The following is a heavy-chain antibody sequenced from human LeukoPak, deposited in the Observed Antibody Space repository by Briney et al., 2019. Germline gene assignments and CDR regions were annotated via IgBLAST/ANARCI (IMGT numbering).Heavy chain of an antibody. V-gene: IGHV3-21*01. J-gene: IGHJ4*02. CDR3: ARAYPYCSSNICYSDY. D-gene: IGHD2-2*01. Sequence: GGSLRLSCAASGFTVSSNYMIWVRQAPGKGLEWVSSISSSSSYIYYADSVKGRFTISRDNAKSSLYLQMNSLRAEDTAVYYCARAYPYCSSNICYSDYWGQGTLVTVSS. CDR2: ISSSSSYI. CDR1: GFTVSSNY.